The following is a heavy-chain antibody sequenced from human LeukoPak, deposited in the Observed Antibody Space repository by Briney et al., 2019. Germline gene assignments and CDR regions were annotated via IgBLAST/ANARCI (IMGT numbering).Heavy chain of an antibody. CDR2: IYYSGST. CDR3: ARLTGWWLEIGSTFDY. V-gene: IGHV4-39*01. CDR1: GGSISSSSYY. J-gene: IGHJ4*02. D-gene: IGHD2-15*01. Sequence: SETLSLTCTVSGGSISSSSYYWGWIRQPPGKGLEWIGSIYYSGSTYYNPSLKSRVTISVDTSKNQFSLKLSSVTAADTAVYYCARLTGWWLEIGSTFDYWGQGTLVTVSS.